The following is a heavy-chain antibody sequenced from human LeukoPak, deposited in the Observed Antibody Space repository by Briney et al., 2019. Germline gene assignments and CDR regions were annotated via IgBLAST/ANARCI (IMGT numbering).Heavy chain of an antibody. J-gene: IGHJ5*02. Sequence: SETLSLTCAVSGYSISSGYYWGWIRQPPGKGLEWIGSIYHSGSTYYNPSLKSRVTISVDTSKNQFSLKLSSVTAADTAVYYYARVGSCSGGSCYALNWFDPWGQGTLVTVSS. CDR3: ARVGSCSGGSCYALNWFDP. CDR2: IYHSGST. D-gene: IGHD2-15*01. CDR1: GYSISSGYY. V-gene: IGHV4-38-2*01.